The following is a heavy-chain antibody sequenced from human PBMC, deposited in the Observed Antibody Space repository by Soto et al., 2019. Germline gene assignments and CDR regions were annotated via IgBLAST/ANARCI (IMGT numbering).Heavy chain of an antibody. V-gene: IGHV3-33*01. CDR1: GFTFSSYG. Sequence: ESGGGVVQPGRSLRLSCAASGFTFSSYGMHWVRQAPGKGLEWVAVIWYDGSNKYYADSVKGRFTISRDNSKNTLYLQMNSLRAEDTAVYYCARDWGITMVRGVILGGDGMDVWGQGTTVTVSS. J-gene: IGHJ6*02. CDR2: IWYDGSNK. CDR3: ARDWGITMVRGVILGGDGMDV. D-gene: IGHD3-10*01.